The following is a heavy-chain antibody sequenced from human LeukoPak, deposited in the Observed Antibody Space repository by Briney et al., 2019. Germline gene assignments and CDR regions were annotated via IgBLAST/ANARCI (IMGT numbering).Heavy chain of an antibody. CDR3: ARGVPVTHDSSGYYFDY. J-gene: IGHJ4*02. CDR2: INHSGST. D-gene: IGHD3-22*01. Sequence: SETLSLTCAVYGGSFSGYYWSWIRQPPGKGLEWIGEINHSGSTNYNPSLKSRVTISVDTSKNQFSLKLSSVTAADTAVYYCARGVPVTHDSSGYYFDYWGQGTLVTVSS. CDR1: GGSFSGYY. V-gene: IGHV4-34*01.